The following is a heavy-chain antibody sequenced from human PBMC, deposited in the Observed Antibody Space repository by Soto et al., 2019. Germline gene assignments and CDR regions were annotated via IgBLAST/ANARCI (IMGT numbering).Heavy chain of an antibody. CDR2: ISSSSSYI. Sequence: LVESGGGLVKPGGSLRLSCAASGFTFSSYSMNWVRQAPGKGLEWVSSISSSSSYIYYADSVKGRFTISRDNAKNSLYLQMNSLRAEDTAVYYCAREFTFRLEPDYWGQGTLVTVSS. CDR3: AREFTFRLEPDY. J-gene: IGHJ4*02. V-gene: IGHV3-21*02. CDR1: GFTFSSYS. D-gene: IGHD3-16*01.